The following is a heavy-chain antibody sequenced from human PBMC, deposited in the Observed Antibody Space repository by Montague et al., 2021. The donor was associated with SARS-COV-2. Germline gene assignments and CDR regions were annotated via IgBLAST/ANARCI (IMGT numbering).Heavy chain of an antibody. V-gene: IGHV4-61*05. J-gene: IGHJ4*02. CDR2: IFHTGTS. CDR3: AQVNRRLGGVSFDS. D-gene: IGHD3-16*01. CDR1: GDSIINIKTSY. Sequence: SETLSLTCNVSGDSIINIKTSYWGWIRLPPGKGLDWIGYIFHTGTSNYXASLKSRVTTSVDTSKTQFSLKLTSVPAADPACYFCAQVNRRLGGVSFDSWGQGAMVTVSS.